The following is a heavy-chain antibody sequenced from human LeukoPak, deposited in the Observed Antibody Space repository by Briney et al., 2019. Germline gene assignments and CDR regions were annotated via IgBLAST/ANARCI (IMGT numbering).Heavy chain of an antibody. Sequence: SVKVSCKASGGTFSSYAISLVRQAPGQGLEWMGRIIPIFGTANYAQKFQGRVTITTDESTSTAYMELSSLRSEDTAVYYCARDRAAAGRGYNWFDPWGQGTLVTVSS. CDR3: ARDRAAAGRGYNWFDP. V-gene: IGHV1-69*05. CDR1: GGTFSSYA. J-gene: IGHJ5*02. CDR2: IIPIFGTA. D-gene: IGHD6-13*01.